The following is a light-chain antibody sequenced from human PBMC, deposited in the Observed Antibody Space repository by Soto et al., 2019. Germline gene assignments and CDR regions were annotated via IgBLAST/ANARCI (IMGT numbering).Light chain of an antibody. Sequence: EIVLTQSPATLSLSPGERATLSCRASQSVSSYFAWYQQKPGQAPRLLIYDASTRATGIPARFSGSGSGTDFTLTISSLEPEDFAVYYCQQRSNWRYTFGQGTKLEIK. CDR2: DAS. V-gene: IGKV3-11*01. CDR1: QSVSSY. J-gene: IGKJ2*01. CDR3: QQRSNWRYT.